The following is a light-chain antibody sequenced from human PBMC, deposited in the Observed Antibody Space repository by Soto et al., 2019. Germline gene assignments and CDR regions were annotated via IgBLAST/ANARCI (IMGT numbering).Light chain of an antibody. CDR3: QQRSNWAQPT. Sequence: IMFTHSQATLSLLPGERDTLSYRASPSVNSYSAWDQQKPGQAPRLNIYNSSNWASGIPVRFSGSGSGTDFALTISILEPEDFEVYSCQQRSNWAQPTFGQGTKVDI. CDR1: PSVNSY. J-gene: IGKJ1*01. V-gene: IGKV3-11*01. CDR2: NSS.